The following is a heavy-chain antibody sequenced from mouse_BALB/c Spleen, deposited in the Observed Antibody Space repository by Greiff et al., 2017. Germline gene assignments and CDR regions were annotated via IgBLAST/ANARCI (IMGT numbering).Heavy chain of an antibody. D-gene: IGHD1-1*01. Sequence: DVMLVESGGGLVQPGGSLKLSCAASGFTFSSYGMSWVRQTPDKRLELVATINSNGGSTYYPDSVKGRFTISRDNAKNTLYLQMSSLKSEDTAMYYCARDRGFITTVVANDYWGQGTTLTVSS. V-gene: IGHV5-6-3*01. J-gene: IGHJ2*01. CDR3: ARDRGFITTVVANDY. CDR1: GFTFSSYG. CDR2: INSNGGST.